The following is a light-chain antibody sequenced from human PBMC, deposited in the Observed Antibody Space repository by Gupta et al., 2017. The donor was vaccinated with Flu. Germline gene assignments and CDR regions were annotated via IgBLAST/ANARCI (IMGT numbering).Light chain of an antibody. CDR2: DDS. CDR1: NIGSKS. CDR3: QVWDRSSAHPNWV. J-gene: IGLJ3*02. Sequence: SYVLTQPPSVSVAPGKTARITCGGNNIGSKSVHWYQQKPGQAPVLVVYDDSDRPSGIPERFSGSNSGNTATLTISRXEXGDEADXYCQVWDRSSAHPNWVFGGGTKLTVL. V-gene: IGLV3-21*03.